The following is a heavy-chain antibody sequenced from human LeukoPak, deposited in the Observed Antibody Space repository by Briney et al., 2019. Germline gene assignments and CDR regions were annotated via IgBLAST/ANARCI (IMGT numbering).Heavy chain of an antibody. D-gene: IGHD6-19*01. Sequence: PGGSLRLSCAASGFTFSNNVMSWVRQAPGKGLEWVSSVSRSGGSIYYADSVKGRFTSSRDNAKNSLYLQMNSLRAEDTALYHCARRRMVQWRYYFDYWGQGTLVTVSS. CDR2: VSRSGGSI. CDR3: ARRRMVQWRYYFDY. V-gene: IGHV3-23*01. J-gene: IGHJ4*02. CDR1: GFTFSNNV.